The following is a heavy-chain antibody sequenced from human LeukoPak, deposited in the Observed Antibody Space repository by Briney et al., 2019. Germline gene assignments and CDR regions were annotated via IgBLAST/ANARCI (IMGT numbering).Heavy chain of an antibody. CDR1: GYTFTGYY. CDR2: INPNSGGT. J-gene: IGHJ6*03. CDR3: AREVVVVVPAAMGGYYHMDV. V-gene: IGHV1-2*02. D-gene: IGHD2-2*01. Sequence: ASVKVSCKASGYTFTGYYMHWVRQAPGQGLEWMGWINPNSGGTNYAQKFQGRVTMTRDTSISTAYMELSRLRSDDTAVYYCAREVVVVVPAAMGGYYHMDVWGKGTTVTVSS.